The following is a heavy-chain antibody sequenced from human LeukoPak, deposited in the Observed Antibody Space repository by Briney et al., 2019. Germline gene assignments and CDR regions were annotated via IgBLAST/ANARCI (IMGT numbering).Heavy chain of an antibody. CDR3: ANTRYRGHFDY. V-gene: IGHV3-48*03. CDR2: ISSSGSTI. CDR1: GFPLSSYE. Sequence: GGSLSLSCTASGFPLSSYEMNWVRPAPGKGLEWVSSISSSGSTIYYADSVKGRFTISRDNAKNSLYLQMNSLRAEDTAVYYCANTRYRGHFDYWGQGTLVTVSS. D-gene: IGHD3-9*01. J-gene: IGHJ4*02.